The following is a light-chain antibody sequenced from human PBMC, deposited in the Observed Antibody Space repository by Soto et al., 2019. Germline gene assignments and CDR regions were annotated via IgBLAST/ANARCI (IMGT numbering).Light chain of an antibody. CDR1: QSVRSY. CDR2: DAS. CDR3: QQYGSSPLT. J-gene: IGKJ5*01. Sequence: EIVLTQSPATLSLSPGERATLSFSASQSVRSYLAWYQHKPGQAPRLLIYDASNRATGIPARFSGSWSGTDFTLTISSLEPEDFAVYYCQQYGSSPLTFGQGTRLEIK. V-gene: IGKV3-11*01.